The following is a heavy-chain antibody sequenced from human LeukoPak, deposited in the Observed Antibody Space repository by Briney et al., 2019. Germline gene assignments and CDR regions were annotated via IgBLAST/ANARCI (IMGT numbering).Heavy chain of an antibody. V-gene: IGHV4-59*01. J-gene: IGHJ5*02. CDR1: GGPISPYS. CDR2: IYYTGST. CDR3: ARASETLRRFDP. Sequence: SETLSLTCTVSGGPISPYSWNWIRQPPGKGLEWIGYIYYTGSTKYNPSLKSRLTISVDTSKNQFSLKLSSVTAADTAVYYCARASETLRRFDPWGQGTLVTVSS.